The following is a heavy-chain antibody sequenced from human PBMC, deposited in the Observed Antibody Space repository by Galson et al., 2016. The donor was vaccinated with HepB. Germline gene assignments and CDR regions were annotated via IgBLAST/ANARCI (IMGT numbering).Heavy chain of an antibody. Sequence: SLRLSCAVSGFTSNLYTLSWVRQAPGKGLEWVSSLSGSAARTNYAEPVKRRFTISRDNSKNMLYLQMNSLRAEDTAVYYCARDASRQQWLGEFDYWGQGTVVTVSS. D-gene: IGHD6-19*01. J-gene: IGHJ4*02. CDR3: ARDASRQQWLGEFDY. V-gene: IGHV3-23*01. CDR1: GFTSNLYT. CDR2: LSGSAART.